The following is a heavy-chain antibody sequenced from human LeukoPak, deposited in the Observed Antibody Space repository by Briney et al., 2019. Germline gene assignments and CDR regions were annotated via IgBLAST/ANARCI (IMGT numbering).Heavy chain of an antibody. D-gene: IGHD1-26*01. CDR1: GGSFSGYY. Sequence: PSETLSLTCAVYGGSFSGYYWSWIRQPAGKGLEWIGRIYTSGSTNYNPSLKSRVTMSVDTSKNQFSLKLSSVTAADTAVYYCARAAYSGSFLDYWGQGTLVTVSS. V-gene: IGHV4-59*10. CDR2: IYTSGST. CDR3: ARAAYSGSFLDY. J-gene: IGHJ4*02.